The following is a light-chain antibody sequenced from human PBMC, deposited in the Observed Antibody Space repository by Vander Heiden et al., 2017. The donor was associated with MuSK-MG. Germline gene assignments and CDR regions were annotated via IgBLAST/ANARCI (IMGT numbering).Light chain of an antibody. Sequence: EIVLTQSPGTLSLSPGERATLSCRASQSVSSNFLAWYQQRPSQPPRLLIYGASSRATGIPDRISGSGSGTDFTLTISRLEPEDFAVYYCQQDGKSPVTFGQGTRLEIK. CDR1: QSVSSNF. J-gene: IGKJ5*01. CDR3: QQDGKSPVT. CDR2: GAS. V-gene: IGKV3-20*01.